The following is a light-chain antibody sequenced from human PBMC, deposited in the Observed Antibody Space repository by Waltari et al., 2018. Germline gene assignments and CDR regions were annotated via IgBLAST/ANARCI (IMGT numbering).Light chain of an antibody. J-gene: IGKJ1*01. CDR2: RAS. CDR3: QQYDNYWT. CDR1: QSITNW. V-gene: IGKV1-5*03. Sequence: DIQMTQSPSTLSASVGDRVTITCRASQSITNWLAWYQPKPGKAPKLLIYRASNLESGVPSRFIGSGSGTEVTLTISSLQPEDCATYYCQQYDNYWTFGQGTKVEIK.